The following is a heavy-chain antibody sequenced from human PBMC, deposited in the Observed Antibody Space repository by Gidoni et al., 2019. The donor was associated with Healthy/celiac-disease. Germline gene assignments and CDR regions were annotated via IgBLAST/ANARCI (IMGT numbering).Heavy chain of an antibody. CDR1: GFTFSSYS. J-gene: IGHJ4*02. CDR3: ARGGQWLAVDY. CDR2: ISSSSSYI. D-gene: IGHD6-19*01. Sequence: EVQLVESGGGLVKPGGSLRLSGAASGFTFSSYSMNWVRQAPGKGLEWVSSISSSSSYIYYADSVKGRFTISRDNAKNSLYLQMNSLRAEDTAVYYCARGGQWLAVDYWGQGTLVTVSS. V-gene: IGHV3-21*01.